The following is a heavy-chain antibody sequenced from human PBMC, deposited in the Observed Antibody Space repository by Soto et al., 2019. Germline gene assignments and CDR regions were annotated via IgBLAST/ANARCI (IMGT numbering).Heavy chain of an antibody. J-gene: IGHJ5*02. D-gene: IGHD6-19*01. Sequence: VKVSCKASGYTFSTYGISWVRQAPGQGLEWMGWISAFNGNTNYAQKFQGRVTMTTDTSTSSAYMELRSLRSDDTAVYYCAXXXIXTGWYTWFDPWGQGTLVTVSS. CDR3: AXXXIXTGWYTWFDP. CDR1: GYTFSTYG. CDR2: ISAFNGNT. V-gene: IGHV1-18*01.